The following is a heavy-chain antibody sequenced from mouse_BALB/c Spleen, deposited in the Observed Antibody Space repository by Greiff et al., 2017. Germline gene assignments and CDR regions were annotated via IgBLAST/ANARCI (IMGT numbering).Heavy chain of an antibody. Sequence: EVKLMESGAELVKPGASVKLSCTASGFNIKDTYMHWVKQRPEQGLEWIGRIDPANGNTKYDPKFQGKATITADTSSNTAYLQLSSLTSEDTAVYYCARGSITTATFAYWGQGTLVTVSA. J-gene: IGHJ3*01. V-gene: IGHV14-3*02. CDR1: GFNIKDTY. CDR2: IDPANGNT. CDR3: ARGSITTATFAY. D-gene: IGHD1-2*01.